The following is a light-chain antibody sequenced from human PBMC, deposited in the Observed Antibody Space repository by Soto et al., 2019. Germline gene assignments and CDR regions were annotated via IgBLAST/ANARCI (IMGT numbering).Light chain of an antibody. J-gene: IGKJ3*01. Sequence: AIQMTQSPASLSASVGDRVTITCRASQDIGNHLAWYQEKPEKAPKLMIYAASTLQNGVPSRFSGSGFGTDFTLSISSLQPEDFATYYCLPDHNYLTFGPGTKVDFK. CDR1: QDIGNH. CDR3: LPDHNYLT. V-gene: IGKV1-6*01. CDR2: AAS.